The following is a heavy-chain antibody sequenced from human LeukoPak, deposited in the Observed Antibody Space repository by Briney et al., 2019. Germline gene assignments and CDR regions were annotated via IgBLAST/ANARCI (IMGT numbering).Heavy chain of an antibody. CDR2: ISSSSLYI. D-gene: IGHD3-16*01. Sequence: GGSLRFSCAASGFTFSSYSMSWVRQAPGKGLEWVSYISSSSLYIYYADSLKGRFTGSRDNAKNSLYLQMSSLRVEDTAVYYCARAGLGGFGWIFEYWGPGTLVTVSS. CDR1: GFTFSSYS. J-gene: IGHJ4*02. V-gene: IGHV3-21*01. CDR3: ARAGLGGFGWIFEY.